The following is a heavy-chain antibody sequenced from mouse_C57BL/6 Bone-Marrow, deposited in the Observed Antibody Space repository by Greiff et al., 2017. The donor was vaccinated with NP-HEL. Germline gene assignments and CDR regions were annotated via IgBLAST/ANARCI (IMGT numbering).Heavy chain of an antibody. CDR3: ARSYYSNYVTFNFDY. V-gene: IGHV1-82*01. Sequence: VHLVESGPELVKPGASVKISCKASGYAFSSSWMNWVKQRPGKGLEWIGRIYPGDGDTNYNGKFKGKATLTADKSSSTAYMQLSSLTSEDSAVYFCARSYYSNYVTFNFDYWGQGTTLTVSS. CDR2: IYPGDGDT. D-gene: IGHD2-5*01. CDR1: GYAFSSSW. J-gene: IGHJ2*01.